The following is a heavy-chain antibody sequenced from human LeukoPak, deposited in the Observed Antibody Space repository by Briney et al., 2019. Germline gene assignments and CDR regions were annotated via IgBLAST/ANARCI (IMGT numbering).Heavy chain of an antibody. D-gene: IGHD2-15*01. Sequence: PGGSLRLSCTASGFTFSRYWMSWVRQAPGKGLEWVANIKGDGSEKHHVDSVKGRFTIPRDNAKNSLSLQMNSLRAEDTAVYYCARDRQWSITDYWGQGTLVTVSS. V-gene: IGHV3-7*04. CDR3: ARDRQWSITDY. CDR1: GFTFSRYW. J-gene: IGHJ4*02. CDR2: IKGDGSEK.